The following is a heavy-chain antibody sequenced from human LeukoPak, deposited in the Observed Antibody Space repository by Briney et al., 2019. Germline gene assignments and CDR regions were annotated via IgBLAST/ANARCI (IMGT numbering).Heavy chain of an antibody. CDR1: GFSFNFYS. J-gene: IGHJ4*02. D-gene: IGHD5-12*01. CDR2: ITGSSVT. CDR3: TRDGGYSGFDFDY. Sequence: PGGSLRLSCAASGFSFNFYSMNWVRQAPGKGLEWISYITGSSVTMYGDSVKGRFTISRDNDKKLVYLQMINLRVEDPAVYYCTRDGGYSGFDFDYWGQGVLVTVSS. V-gene: IGHV3-69-1*02.